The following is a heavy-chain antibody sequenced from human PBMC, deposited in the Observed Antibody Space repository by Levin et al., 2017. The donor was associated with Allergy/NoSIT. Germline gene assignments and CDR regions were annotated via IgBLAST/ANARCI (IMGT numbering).Heavy chain of an antibody. J-gene: IGHJ4*02. D-gene: IGHD1-26*01. V-gene: IGHV3-23*01. CDR1: GFTFSSYA. CDR3: AKGGGSFDY. Sequence: GESLKISCAASGFTFSSYAMSWVRQAPGKGLEWVSAISGSGGSTYYADSVKGRFTISRDNSKNTLYLQMNSLRAEDTAVYYCAKGGGSFDYWGQGTLVTVSS. CDR2: ISGSGGST.